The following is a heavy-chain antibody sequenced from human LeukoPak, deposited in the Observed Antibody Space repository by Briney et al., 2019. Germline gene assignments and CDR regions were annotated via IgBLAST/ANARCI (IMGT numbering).Heavy chain of an antibody. CDR1: GFTFSSYW. CDR3: ARVPRYFDWSYYNDY. D-gene: IGHD3-9*01. CDR2: IKQDGSEK. J-gene: IGHJ4*02. V-gene: IGHV3-7*03. Sequence: GGSLRLSCAASGFTFSSYWMSWVRQAPGKGLEWVANIKQDGSEKYYADSVKGRFTISRDNAKNSLYLQMNSLRAEDTAVYYCARVPRYFDWSYYNDYWGQGTLVTVSS.